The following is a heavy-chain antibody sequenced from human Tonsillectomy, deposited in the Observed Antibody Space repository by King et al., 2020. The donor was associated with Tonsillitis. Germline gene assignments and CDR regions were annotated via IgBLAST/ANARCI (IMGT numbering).Heavy chain of an antibody. CDR3: VKGGECSSISCYGDY. Sequence: MHWVRQAPGKGLDYVSASISNRGSTYYADSVKGSFTISIDNSKNTLYLPMSSLRSEDTAVYYCVKGGECSSISCYGDYWGQGTLVTVSS. V-gene: IGHV3-64D*06. D-gene: IGHD2-2*01. J-gene: IGHJ4*02. CDR2: SISNRGST.